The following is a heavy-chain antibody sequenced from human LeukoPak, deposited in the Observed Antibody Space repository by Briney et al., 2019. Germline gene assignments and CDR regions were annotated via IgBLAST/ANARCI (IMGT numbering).Heavy chain of an antibody. CDR1: GFTFSSYS. Sequence: GGSLRLSCAASGFTFSSYSMNWVRQAPGKGLEWVAVISYDGSNKYYADSVKGRFTISRDNSKNTLYLQMNSLRAEDTAVYYCARADIAAAGTDYWGQGTLVTVSS. D-gene: IGHD6-13*01. CDR2: ISYDGSNK. J-gene: IGHJ4*02. V-gene: IGHV3-30*03. CDR3: ARADIAAAGTDY.